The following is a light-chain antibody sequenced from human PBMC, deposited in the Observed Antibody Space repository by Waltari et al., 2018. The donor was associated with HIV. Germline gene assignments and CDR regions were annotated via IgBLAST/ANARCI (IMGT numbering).Light chain of an antibody. J-gene: IGLJ3*02. Sequence: QSVLTQPPSVSAAPGPQVTICCSGSSSNIGNNYISWYQQLPGTAPKLLNYDNNKLPSRIPDRFSAAKPATSTTLGITELQTGDEADYYCKTCYSRLCARVFVGRTKLTVL. V-gene: IGLV1-51*01. CDR3: KTCYSRLCARV. CDR1: SSNIGNNY. CDR2: DNN.